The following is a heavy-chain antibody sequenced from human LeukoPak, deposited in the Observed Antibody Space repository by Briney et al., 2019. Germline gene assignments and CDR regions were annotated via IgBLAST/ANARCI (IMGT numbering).Heavy chain of an antibody. V-gene: IGHV1-18*01. J-gene: IGHJ4*02. CDR3: AREGGLGIQRWPSSFDYFDY. CDR2: ISAYNGNT. D-gene: IGHD5-18*01. Sequence: ASVKVSCKASGYTFTSYGISWVRQAPGQGLEWMGWISAYNGNTNYAQKLQGRVTMTTDTSTSTAYMELRSLRSDDTAVYYCAREGGLGIQRWPSSFDYFDYWGQGTLVTVSS. CDR1: GYTFTSYG.